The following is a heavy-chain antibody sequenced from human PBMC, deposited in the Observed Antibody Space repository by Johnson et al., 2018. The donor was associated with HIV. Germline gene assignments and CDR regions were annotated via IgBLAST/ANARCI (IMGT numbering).Heavy chain of an antibody. J-gene: IGHJ3*02. V-gene: IGHV3-20*04. D-gene: IGHD5-24*01. CDR3: AREEEGRWLQLHAFDI. CDR2: FNWYDGSNK. Sequence: VQLVESGGGVVRPGGSLRLSCAASGFTFDDYGMSWVRQAPGKGLEWVSGFNWYDGSNKYYEDSGKGRFTISRDNSKNTLYLQMGSLRAEDMAVYYCAREEEGRWLQLHAFDIWGQGTMVTVSS. CDR1: GFTFDDYG.